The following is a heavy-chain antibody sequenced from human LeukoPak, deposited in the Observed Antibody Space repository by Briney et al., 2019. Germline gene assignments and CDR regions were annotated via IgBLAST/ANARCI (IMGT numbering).Heavy chain of an antibody. Sequence: PSETLSLTCTVSGGSISIYYWSWIRQPPGKGLEWIGYIYDSGSTNYNPSLKSRVTISVDTSKNQFSLKLSSVTAADTAVYYCAKDASGSYFNWFDPWGQGTLVTVSS. CDR3: AKDASGSYFNWFDP. V-gene: IGHV4-59*01. CDR1: GGSISIYY. D-gene: IGHD3-10*01. J-gene: IGHJ5*02. CDR2: IYDSGST.